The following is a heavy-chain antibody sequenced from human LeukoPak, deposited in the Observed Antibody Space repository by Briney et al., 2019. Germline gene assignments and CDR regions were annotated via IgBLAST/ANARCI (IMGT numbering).Heavy chain of an antibody. Sequence: SETLSLTCAVYGGSFSGYYWSWICQPPGKGLEWIGEINHSGSTNYNPSLKSRVTISVDTSKNQFSLKLSSVTAADTAVYYCATCGGDCYSWFEYWGQGTLVTDSS. D-gene: IGHD2-21*02. J-gene: IGHJ4*02. CDR3: ATCGGDCYSWFEY. CDR2: INHSGST. CDR1: GGSFSGYY. V-gene: IGHV4-34*01.